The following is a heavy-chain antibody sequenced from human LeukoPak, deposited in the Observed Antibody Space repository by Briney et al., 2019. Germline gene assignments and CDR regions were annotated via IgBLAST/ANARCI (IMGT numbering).Heavy chain of an antibody. CDR1: GFTFSSYW. Sequence: PGGSLRLSCAASGFTFSSYWMHWVRQVPGKGLVWVSRINTDGNSTRYADSVEGRFTISRDNAKNTLYLQMNSLRAEDTAVYYCARVPLGEFKGFDPWGQGTLVTVSS. CDR2: INTDGNST. J-gene: IGHJ5*02. V-gene: IGHV3-74*01. CDR3: ARVPLGEFKGFDP. D-gene: IGHD3-10*01.